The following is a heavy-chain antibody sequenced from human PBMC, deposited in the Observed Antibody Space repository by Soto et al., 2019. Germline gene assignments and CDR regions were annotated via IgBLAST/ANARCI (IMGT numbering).Heavy chain of an antibody. CDR2: ISTSTGNT. CDR3: ARSPRVIVAAKGTLEY. D-gene: IGHD2-21*02. J-gene: IGHJ4*02. Sequence: QVQLAQSGGAVKKPGASVQVSCKASGDTFTTFGLTWVRQAPGQGLERMGWISTSTGNTNYAPKLQGRVTLTTDTSTRTAYMELRSLTSDDTAVYYCARSPRVIVAAKGTLEYWGQGTLITVSS. CDR1: GDTFTTFG. V-gene: IGHV1-18*04.